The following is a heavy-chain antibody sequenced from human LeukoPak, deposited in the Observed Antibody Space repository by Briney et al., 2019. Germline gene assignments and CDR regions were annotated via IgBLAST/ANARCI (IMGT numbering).Heavy chain of an antibody. J-gene: IGHJ4*02. Sequence: GASVKVSCKASGHTFTSYGISWVRQAPGQGLEWMGWISAYNGNTNYAQKLQGRVTMTTDSSTSTAYMELRSLRSDDTAVYYCARDRTIYGYDYWGQGTLVTVSS. CDR1: GHTFTSYG. CDR2: ISAYNGNT. CDR3: ARDRTIYGYDY. V-gene: IGHV1-18*01. D-gene: IGHD5-18*01.